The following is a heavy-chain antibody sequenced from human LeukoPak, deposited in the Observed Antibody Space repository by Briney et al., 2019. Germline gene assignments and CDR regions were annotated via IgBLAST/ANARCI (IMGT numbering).Heavy chain of an antibody. J-gene: IGHJ5*02. CDR2: ISAYNGNT. CDR3: ARVVVAATANWFDP. V-gene: IGHV1-18*01. D-gene: IGHD1-26*01. CDR1: GGTFISYA. Sequence: ASVKVSCKASGGTFISYAISWVRQAPGQGLEWMGWISAYNGNTNYPQKLQGRVTMTTDTSTSTAYMELRSLKSDDTAVYYCARVVVAATANWFDPWGQGTLVTVSS.